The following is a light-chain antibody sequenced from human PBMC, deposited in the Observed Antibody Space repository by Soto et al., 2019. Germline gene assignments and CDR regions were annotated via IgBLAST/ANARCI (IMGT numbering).Light chain of an antibody. Sequence: DIQMTQSPSTLSASVGDRVTITCRASQSISNSLAWYQQNPGKAHKFMIYDASSLESGVPSRFSGSGSGTEFTLTISSLQPDDFASYYCQQYNSDYTFGQGTKLEIK. V-gene: IGKV1-5*01. CDR1: QSISNS. J-gene: IGKJ2*01. CDR2: DAS. CDR3: QQYNSDYT.